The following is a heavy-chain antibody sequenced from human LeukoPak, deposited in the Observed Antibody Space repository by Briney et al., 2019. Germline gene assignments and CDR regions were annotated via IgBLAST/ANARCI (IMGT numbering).Heavy chain of an antibody. D-gene: IGHD2-2*01. CDR3: ARHRIPAALASAFDY. CDR1: GGSISSSSYY. V-gene: IGHV4-39*01. Sequence: SETLSLTCTVSGGSISSSSYYWDWIRQPPWKGLEWIGAIYYSGNTNYNPSLKSRVTISVDTSKNQFSLKLSSVTAADTAVYYCARHRIPAALASAFDYWGQGTLVTVSS. CDR2: IYYSGNT. J-gene: IGHJ4*02.